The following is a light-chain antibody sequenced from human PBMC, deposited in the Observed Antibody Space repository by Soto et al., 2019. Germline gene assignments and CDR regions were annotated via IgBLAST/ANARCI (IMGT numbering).Light chain of an antibody. CDR3: QSYDSSLSGSI. CDR1: STNTGAGYD. Sequence: QPVLTQPPSVPRAPGQRVTISCTGSSTNTGAGYDVHWYKQLPGTAPKLLIYANSNRPSGVPDRISGSKSGTSASLAITGLQAEDEADYYCQSYDSSLSGSIFGTGTKVTVL. J-gene: IGLJ1*01. V-gene: IGLV1-40*01. CDR2: ANS.